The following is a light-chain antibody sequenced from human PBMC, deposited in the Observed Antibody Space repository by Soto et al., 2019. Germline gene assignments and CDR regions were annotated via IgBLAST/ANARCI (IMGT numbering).Light chain of an antibody. V-gene: IGLV7-46*01. Sequence: QAVVTQEPSLTVSPGGTVTLTCASSTGPVTSGHYPYWFQQKPGQGPMTLIYDTANKHSWTPARFSGSLLGGKAALTLSGAQPEDEADYYCLLFYSGVRVFGGGTKVTVL. CDR3: LLFYSGVRV. CDR1: TGPVTSGHY. CDR2: DTA. J-gene: IGLJ3*02.